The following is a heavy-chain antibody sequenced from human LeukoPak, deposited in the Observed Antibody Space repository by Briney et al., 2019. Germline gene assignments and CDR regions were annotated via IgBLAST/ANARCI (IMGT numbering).Heavy chain of an antibody. CDR2: IYYSGST. J-gene: IGHJ3*02. CDR3: ARSYYYDSSGYYHDAFDI. CDR1: GGSISSSSYY. D-gene: IGHD3-22*01. Sequence: SETLSLTCTVSGGSISSSSYYWGWIRQPPGKGLEWIGSIYYSGSTYYNPSLKSQVTISVDTSKNQFSLKLSSVTAADTAVYYCARSYYYDSSGYYHDAFDIWGQGTMVTVSS. V-gene: IGHV4-39*01.